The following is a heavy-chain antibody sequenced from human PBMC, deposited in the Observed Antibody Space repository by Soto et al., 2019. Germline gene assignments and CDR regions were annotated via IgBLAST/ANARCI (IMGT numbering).Heavy chain of an antibody. J-gene: IGHJ4*02. CDR3: SRAIVVVTAIDY. CDR2: INSDGSST. CDR1: GFTSSSYW. D-gene: IGHD2-21*02. V-gene: IGHV3-74*01. Sequence: EVQLVESGGGLVQPGGSLRLSCAASGFTSSSYWMHWVRQAPGKGLVWVSRINSDGSSTTYADSVKGRFTISRDNAKNTLYLQMNSLRAEDTAVYYCSRAIVVVTAIDYWGQGTLVTVSS.